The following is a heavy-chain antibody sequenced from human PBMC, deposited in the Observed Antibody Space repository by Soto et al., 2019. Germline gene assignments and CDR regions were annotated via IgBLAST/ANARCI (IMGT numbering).Heavy chain of an antibody. CDR1: GFTFSSYA. Sequence: EVQLLESGGGLVQPGGSLRLSCAASGFTFSSYAMSWVRQAPGKGLEWVSAISGSGGSTYYADSVKGRFTISRDNSKNTLYLQMNSLRAEDTAVYYCAKDRFYCSGGSCYPYYFDYWGQGTLVTVSS. J-gene: IGHJ4*02. V-gene: IGHV3-23*01. D-gene: IGHD2-15*01. CDR2: ISGSGGST. CDR3: AKDRFYCSGGSCYPYYFDY.